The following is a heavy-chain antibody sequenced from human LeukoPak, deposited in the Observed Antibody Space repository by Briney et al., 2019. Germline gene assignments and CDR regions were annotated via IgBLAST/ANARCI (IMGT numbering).Heavy chain of an antibody. V-gene: IGHV4-39*07. D-gene: IGHD6-13*01. CDR2: IYYSGST. CDR3: ARGRGGIGAAGNDY. Sequence: SETLSLTCTVSGGSISSSSYYWGWIRQPPGKGLEWIGSIYYSGSTYYNSSLKSRVTISVDTSKNQFSLKLSSVTAADTAVYYCARGRGGIGAAGNDYWGQGTLVTVSS. CDR1: GGSISSSSYY. J-gene: IGHJ4*02.